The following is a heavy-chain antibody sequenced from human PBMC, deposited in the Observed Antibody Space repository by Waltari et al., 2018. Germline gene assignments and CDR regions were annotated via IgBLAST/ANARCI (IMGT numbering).Heavy chain of an antibody. Sequence: QVQLQESGPGLVKPSETLSLTCTVSGGSISSYYWSWIRQPPGKGLEWIGYIYYSGSTNYNPSLKSRVTISVDTSKNQFSLKLSSVTAADTAVYYCARLPSGERHYDFWSGLTLGAFDIWGQGTMVTVSS. CDR3: ARLPSGERHYDFWSGLTLGAFDI. V-gene: IGHV4-59*08. J-gene: IGHJ3*02. CDR2: IYYSGST. CDR1: GGSISSYY. D-gene: IGHD3-3*01.